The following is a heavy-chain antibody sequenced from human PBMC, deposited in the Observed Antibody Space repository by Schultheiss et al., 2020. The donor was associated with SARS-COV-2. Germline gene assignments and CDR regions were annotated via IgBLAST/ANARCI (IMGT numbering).Heavy chain of an antibody. D-gene: IGHD5-18*01. CDR2: ISYDGSNK. CDR3: ARDTAMAYFDY. CDR1: GFTFSNAW. J-gene: IGHJ4*02. V-gene: IGHV3-30*03. Sequence: GGSLRLSCAASGFTFSNAWMSWVRQAPGKGLEWVAVISYDGSNKYYADSVKGRFTISRDNSKNTLYLQMNSLRAEDTAVYYCARDTAMAYFDYWGQGTLVTVSS.